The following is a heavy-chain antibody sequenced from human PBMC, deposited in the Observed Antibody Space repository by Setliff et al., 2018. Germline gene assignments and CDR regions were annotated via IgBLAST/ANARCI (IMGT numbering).Heavy chain of an antibody. CDR1: GGSISSGSDY. V-gene: IGHV4-39*01. Sequence: PSETLSLTCTVSGGSISSGSDYWAWIRQPPGKGLEWLGTVYHSGGTYYNPSLKSRVTMSVDTSKNLFSLKLNSVTAADTALYYCARHVKVATEYFDCWGRGTLVTVSS. CDR3: ARHVKVATEYFDC. J-gene: IGHJ4*02. CDR2: VYHSGGT. D-gene: IGHD5-12*01.